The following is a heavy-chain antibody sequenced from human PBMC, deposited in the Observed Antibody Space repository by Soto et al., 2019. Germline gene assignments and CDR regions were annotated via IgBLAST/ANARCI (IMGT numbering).Heavy chain of an antibody. D-gene: IGHD6-13*01. V-gene: IGHV4-61*08. Sequence: SETLSLTCTVSGGSISSGGYYWSWIRQHPVKGLEWIGYISYSGSTDYNPSLKSRVTISGDTSKNQFSLKVSSVTAADTAVYYCARGTSWQLPFDYWGQGTLVTVYS. CDR3: ARGTSWQLPFDY. CDR2: ISYSGST. CDR1: GGSISSGGYY. J-gene: IGHJ4*02.